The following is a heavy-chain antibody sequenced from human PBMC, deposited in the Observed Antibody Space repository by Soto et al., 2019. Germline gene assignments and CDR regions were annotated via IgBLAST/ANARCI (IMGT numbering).Heavy chain of an antibody. V-gene: IGHV4-31*03. J-gene: IGHJ4*02. CDR2: INYRGST. D-gene: IGHD2-15*01. Sequence: QVQLQESGPGLVRPSQTLSLTCTVSGGSINSGDSYWNWIRQHPEKGLEWIGYINYRGSTFYNPSLKSRIIISVETSKNQFCLKLSSVTAADTAVYYCARDAPGVAPYWGQGTLVTVSS. CDR3: ARDAPGVAPY. CDR1: GGSINSGDSY.